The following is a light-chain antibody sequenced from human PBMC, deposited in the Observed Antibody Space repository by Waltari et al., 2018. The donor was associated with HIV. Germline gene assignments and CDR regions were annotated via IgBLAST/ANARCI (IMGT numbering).Light chain of an antibody. CDR3: ATWDDSLNAWV. CDR1: SSNIASNT. CDR2: SYG. Sequence: QSVLNQSPSASGTPGPMVIISCSGSSSNIASNTVTWYQQFPGTAPKLLIYSYGQRPSGVPERFSGSKSATSASLAISGLRSEDEADYYCATWDDSLNAWVFGGGTKLTVL. J-gene: IGLJ3*02. V-gene: IGLV1-44*01.